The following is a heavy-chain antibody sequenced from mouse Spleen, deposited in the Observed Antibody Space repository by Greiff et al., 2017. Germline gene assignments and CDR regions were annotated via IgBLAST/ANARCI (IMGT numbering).Heavy chain of an antibody. CDR2: ISNGGVST. D-gene: IGHD1-1*01. CDR1: GFAFSSYG. Sequence: EVKLMESGGGLVKPEGSLKLSCAASGFAFSSYGMAWVRQTPEKRLEWVATISNGGVSTYYPDNVKGRFTISRDNAKNTLYLQMSSLKSEDTAMYYCTRHGSYYYGSSWYFDVWGAGTTVTVSS. J-gene: IGHJ1*01. CDR3: TRHGSYYYGSSWYFDV. V-gene: IGHV5-12-1*01.